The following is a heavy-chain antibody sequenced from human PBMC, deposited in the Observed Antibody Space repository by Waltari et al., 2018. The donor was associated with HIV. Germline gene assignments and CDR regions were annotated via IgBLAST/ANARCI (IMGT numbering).Heavy chain of an antibody. Sequence: QVQLQQCGAGLLTPSETLSLTCAVHGASFSGYYCPWIRQPPGKGLEWIGEINHRGSTNYNPSLKSRVTISVDTSKNQFSLKLSSVTAADTAVDYCARGSIVLVPAATNYFDYWGQGTLVTVSS. CDR2: INHRGST. J-gene: IGHJ4*02. CDR3: ARGSIVLVPAATNYFDY. V-gene: IGHV4-34*01. CDR1: GASFSGYY. D-gene: IGHD2-2*01.